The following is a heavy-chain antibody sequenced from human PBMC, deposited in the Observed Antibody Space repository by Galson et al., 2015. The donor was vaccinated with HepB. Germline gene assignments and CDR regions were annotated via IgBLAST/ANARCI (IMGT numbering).Heavy chain of an antibody. J-gene: IGHJ3*02. D-gene: IGHD1-26*01. CDR2: ISVYNPNT. Sequence: SVKVSCKALGYPFTSYGISWVRQAPGQGLEWIGWISVYNPNTSYARKLQGRVTMTTDTSTSTAYMELRRLRSDDTAMYYCARDSGSYLFDMWGQGTMVIVSS. V-gene: IGHV1-18*01. CDR3: ARDSGSYLFDM. CDR1: GYPFTSYG.